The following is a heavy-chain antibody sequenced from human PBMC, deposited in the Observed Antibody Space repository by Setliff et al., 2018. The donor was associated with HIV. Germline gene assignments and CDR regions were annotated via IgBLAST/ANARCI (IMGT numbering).Heavy chain of an antibody. V-gene: IGHV5-51*01. D-gene: IGHD2-15*01. CDR3: ARGRGRYFGGGRYYNLPYFDS. CDR1: GYYFPNSW. J-gene: IGHJ4*02. CDR2: IYPGDSDT. Sequence: GESLKISCKGFGYYFPNSWIVWVRQMPGKGLEWMGVIYPGDSDTMYSPVFEGQVTISVDTSINTAYLQWNSLKASDSGIYYCARGRGRYFGGGRYYNLPYFDSWGQGTQVTVSS.